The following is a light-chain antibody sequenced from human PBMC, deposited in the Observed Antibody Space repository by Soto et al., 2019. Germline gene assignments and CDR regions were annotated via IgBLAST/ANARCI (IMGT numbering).Light chain of an antibody. Sequence: EIVLTQSPATLSLSPGERATLSCRASQSVSSYLAWYQHKPGQAPRLLIYASNRATGIPDRFSGSGSGTDFTLTINILEPEDFAVYYCQHYGTSALFGPGTKVEIK. CDR1: QSVSSY. CDR3: QHYGTSAL. V-gene: IGKV3-20*01. J-gene: IGKJ3*01. CDR2: AS.